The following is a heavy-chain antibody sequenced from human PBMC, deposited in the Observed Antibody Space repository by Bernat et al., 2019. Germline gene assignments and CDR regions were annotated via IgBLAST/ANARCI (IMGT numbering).Heavy chain of an antibody. V-gene: IGHV4-59*01. CDR1: GGPISSYY. J-gene: IGHJ5*02. CDR2: ICYSGST. CDR3: ARDHFTARTKPGGWFDP. Sequence: QVQLQESGPGLVKPSETLSLTCTVSGGPISSYYWSWIRQPPGKGLEWIGYICYSGSTNYHPSLKSRVTISVDTSRNRFSLKLSSVTAADTAVYYCARDHFTARTKPGGWFDPWGQGALVTVSS. D-gene: IGHD1-1*01.